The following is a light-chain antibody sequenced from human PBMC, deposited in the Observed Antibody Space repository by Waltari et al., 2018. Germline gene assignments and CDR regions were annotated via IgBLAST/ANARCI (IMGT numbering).Light chain of an antibody. CDR1: ANDVGNYNL. V-gene: IGLV2-23*02. J-gene: IGLJ1*01. Sequence: QSALTQPASVSGSPGQSITISCAGTANDVGNYNLVSWYQQHPGKAPKLIIYEVTKRPSGVSNRFSDSKSGIAASLTIAGLQAEDEAEYYCFSYAGRFSFVFGTGTQVTV. CDR2: EVT. CDR3: FSYAGRFSFV.